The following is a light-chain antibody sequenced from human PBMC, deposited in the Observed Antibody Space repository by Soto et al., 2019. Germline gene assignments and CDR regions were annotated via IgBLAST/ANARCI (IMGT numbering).Light chain of an antibody. CDR1: QSVSSSY. CDR2: GAS. J-gene: IGKJ5*01. V-gene: IGKV3-20*01. CDR3: QQYGSSPWIT. Sequence: EIVLTQSPGTLSLSPGERATLSCRASQSVSSSYLAWYQQKPGQAPRRLIYGASSRATGIPDRFSGSGSGTAFTLTISRLEPEDFAVYYCQQYGSSPWITFGQGTRLEIK.